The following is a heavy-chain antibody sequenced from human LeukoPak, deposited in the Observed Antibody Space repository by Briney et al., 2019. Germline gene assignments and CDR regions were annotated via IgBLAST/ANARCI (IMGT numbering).Heavy chain of an antibody. D-gene: IGHD2-15*01. CDR2: MNPDSGNT. V-gene: IGHV1-8*01. Sequence: ASVTVSCKASGYSFTSHDINWVRQATGQGLEWMGWMNPDSGNTGYAQKFQGRVTMTRDTSISAAYMELSRLRSDDTAVYYCARGGAGEGYCSSSSCYGHDYWGQGTLVTVSS. CDR1: GYSFTSHD. J-gene: IGHJ4*02. CDR3: ARGGAGEGYCSSSSCYGHDY.